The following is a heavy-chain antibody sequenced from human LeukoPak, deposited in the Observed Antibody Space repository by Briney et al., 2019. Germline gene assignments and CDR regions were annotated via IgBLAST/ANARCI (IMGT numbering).Heavy chain of an antibody. CDR3: ARVNALVDYSHPLEY. D-gene: IGHD2-2*01. CDR1: GGTFSSYA. CDR2: IIPIFGTA. V-gene: IGHV1-69*13. J-gene: IGHJ4*02. Sequence: GASVKVSCKASGGTFSSYAISWVRQAPGQGLEWMGGIIPIFGTANYAQKFQGRVTITADESTSTAYMELRSLRSDDTAVYYCARVNALVDYSHPLEYWGQGTLVTVSS.